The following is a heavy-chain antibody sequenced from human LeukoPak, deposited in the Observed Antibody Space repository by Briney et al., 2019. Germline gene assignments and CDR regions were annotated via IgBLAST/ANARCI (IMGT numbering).Heavy chain of an antibody. CDR2: IYYSGST. D-gene: IGHD5-24*01. Sequence: SETLSLTCTVSGGSISSYYWSWIRQPPGKGLEWIGYIYYSGSTNYNPSLKSRVTISVDTSKNQFFLKLSSVTAADTAVYYCARVTEEMAYTFSYYYMDVWGKGTTVTVSS. CDR3: ARVTEEMAYTFSYYYMDV. J-gene: IGHJ6*03. V-gene: IGHV4-59*01. CDR1: GGSISSYY.